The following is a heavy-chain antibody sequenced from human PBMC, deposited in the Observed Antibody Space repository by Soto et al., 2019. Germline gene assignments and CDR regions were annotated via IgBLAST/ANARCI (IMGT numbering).Heavy chain of an antibody. CDR3: AKTMGDCSGGSCYGAYSMDV. Sequence: EVQLLESGGGLVQPGGSLRLSCAASGFSFNTYAMSWVRQARGKGPEWVSTVSASGGSTYSADSVKGRFTISRDNSKNTVHLQMNSLRAEDRAVDYCAKTMGDCSGGSCYGAYSMDVWGQGITVTVSS. V-gene: IGHV3-23*01. D-gene: IGHD2-15*01. CDR1: GFSFNTYA. J-gene: IGHJ6*02. CDR2: VSASGGST.